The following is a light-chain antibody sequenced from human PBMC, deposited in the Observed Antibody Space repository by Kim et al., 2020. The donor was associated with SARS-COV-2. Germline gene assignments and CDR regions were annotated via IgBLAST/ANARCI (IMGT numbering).Light chain of an antibody. CDR1: QSISSW. V-gene: IGKV1-5*03. CDR3: QQYHNYST. J-gene: IGKJ4*01. Sequence: DIQMTQSPSTLSASVGDRVTIACRASQSISSWLAWYQQKPGKAPKLLIYKASSLKSGVPSRFSGSGSGTEFTLTINSLQPDYFATYYCQQYHNYSTFGGGTKVDIK. CDR2: KAS.